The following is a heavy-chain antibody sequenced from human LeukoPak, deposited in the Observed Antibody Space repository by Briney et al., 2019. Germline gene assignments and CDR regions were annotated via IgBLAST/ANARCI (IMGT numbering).Heavy chain of an antibody. D-gene: IGHD2-21*01. CDR3: ACVVRGAFDI. CDR1: GSTFTSYY. V-gene: IGHV1-46*03. Sequence: ASVKVSCKASGSTFTSYYMHWVRQAPGQGLEWMGIINPSGGSTSYPQTFQGRVTMTRDTSTSTVYMELSSLRSEDTAVYYCACVVRGAFDIWGQGTLVTVSS. J-gene: IGHJ3*02. CDR2: INPSGGST.